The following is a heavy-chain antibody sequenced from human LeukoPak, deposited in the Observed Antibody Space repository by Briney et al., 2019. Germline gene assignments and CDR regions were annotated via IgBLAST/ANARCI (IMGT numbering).Heavy chain of an antibody. CDR2: IIPIFGTA. D-gene: IGHD6-13*01. J-gene: IGHJ4*02. V-gene: IGHV1-69*05. CDR3: ASPRSSWYYFDY. Sequence: SVKVSCKASGGTFSSYAISWVRQAPGQGLEWMGGIIPIFGTANYAQKFQGRVTITTDESTSTAYMELSSLRSEDTAVYYCASPRSSWYYFDYWGQGTLVTVSS. CDR1: GGTFSSYA.